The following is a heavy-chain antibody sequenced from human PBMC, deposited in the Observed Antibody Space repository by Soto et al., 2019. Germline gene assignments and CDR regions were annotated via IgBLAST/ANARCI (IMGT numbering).Heavy chain of an antibody. D-gene: IGHD6-19*01. CDR3: ACYRWLATFLYFFDY. J-gene: IGHJ4*02. V-gene: IGHV1-18*01. Sequence: ASVKVSCKASGYTFTSYGISWVRQAPGQGLEWMGWISAYNGNTNYAQKLQGRVTMTTDTSTSTAYMELRSLRSDDTAVYYCACYRWLATFLYFFDYWGQGTLVPVSS. CDR2: ISAYNGNT. CDR1: GYTFTSYG.